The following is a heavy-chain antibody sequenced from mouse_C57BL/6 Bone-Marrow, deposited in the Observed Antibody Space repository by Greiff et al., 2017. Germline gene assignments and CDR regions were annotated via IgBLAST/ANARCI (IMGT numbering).Heavy chain of an antibody. CDR1: GYAFSSSW. CDR3: ARIWSFAY. CDR2: IYPGDGDT. Sequence: VKLQQSGPELVKPGASVKISCKASGYAFSSSWMNWVKQRPGKGLEWIGRIYPGDGDTNYNGKFKGKATLTADKSSSTAYMQLSSLTSEDSAVYFCARIWSFAYWGQGTLVTVS. D-gene: IGHD1-1*02. J-gene: IGHJ3*01. V-gene: IGHV1-82*01.